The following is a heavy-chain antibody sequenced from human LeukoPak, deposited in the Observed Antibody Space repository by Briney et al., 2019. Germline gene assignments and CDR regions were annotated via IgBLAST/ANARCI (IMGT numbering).Heavy chain of an antibody. J-gene: IGHJ4*02. CDR2: ISGSGDTT. Sequence: GGSLRLSCAASGFTFSNYAMSWVRQAPGKGLEWVSAISGSGDTTFYTDSVKGRFTISRDNSKNTLYLQLNSLRADDTAVYYCAKDLVVGALDYWGQGTLVTVSS. CDR1: GFTFSNYA. V-gene: IGHV3-23*01. CDR3: AKDLVVGALDY. D-gene: IGHD1-26*01.